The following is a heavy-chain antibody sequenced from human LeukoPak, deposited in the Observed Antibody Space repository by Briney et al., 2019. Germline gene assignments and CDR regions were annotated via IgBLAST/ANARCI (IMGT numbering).Heavy chain of an antibody. Sequence: QAGGSLRLSCAASEFTFEDFAMHWVRQAPEKGLEWVSLISWDGGTSYYADSVKGRFTISRDNTINSLYLQMNGLRAEDTAAYYCARGATDTTRWFDPWGQGTLVIVSS. CDR1: EFTFEDFA. CDR2: ISWDGGTS. CDR3: ARGATDTTRWFDP. J-gene: IGHJ5*02. D-gene: IGHD1-7*01. V-gene: IGHV3-43D*03.